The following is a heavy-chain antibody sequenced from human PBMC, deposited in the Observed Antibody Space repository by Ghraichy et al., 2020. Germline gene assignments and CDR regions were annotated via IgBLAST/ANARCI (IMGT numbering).Heavy chain of an antibody. J-gene: IGHJ4*02. V-gene: IGHV3-30*02. CDR2: IRYDGSNK. CDR1: GFTFSSYG. Sequence: LSLTCAASGFTFSSYGMHWVRQAPGKGLEWVAFIRYDGSNKYYADSVKGRFTISRDNSKNTLYLQMNSLRAEDTAVYYCAKDLHFGYSYGRNKFDYWGQGTLVTVSS. D-gene: IGHD5-18*01. CDR3: AKDLHFGYSYGRNKFDY.